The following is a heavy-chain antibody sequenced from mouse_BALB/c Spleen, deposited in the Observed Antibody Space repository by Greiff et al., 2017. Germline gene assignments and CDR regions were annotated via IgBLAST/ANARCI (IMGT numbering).Heavy chain of an antibody. J-gene: IGHJ4*01. D-gene: IGHD2-4*01. CDR1: GYSFTDYY. Sequence: EVQLQQSGPELVKPGASVKISCKASGYSFTDYYMHWVKQSPGKSLEWIGYIYPYNGGTGFNQKFKGKATLTVDNSSSTAYMELRSLTSEGSAVYDGARSRDNVITTGYAMDYWGQGTSVTVSS. V-gene: IGHV1S29*02. CDR2: IYPYNGGT. CDR3: ARSRDNVITTGYAMDY.